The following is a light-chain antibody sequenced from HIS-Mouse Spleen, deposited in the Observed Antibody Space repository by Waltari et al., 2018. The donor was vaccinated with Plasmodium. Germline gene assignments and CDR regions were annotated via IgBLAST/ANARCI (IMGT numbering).Light chain of an antibody. CDR2: DVS. J-gene: IGLJ3*02. CDR3: SSYTSSSTYWV. V-gene: IGLV2-14*03. Sequence: QSALTQPASVSGSPGQSSTIPCTGTSSYVGGSHYVSWYQQHPGKAPKLMIYDVSNRPSGVSNRFSGSKSGNTASLTISGLQAEDEADYYCSSYTSSSTYWVFGGGTKLTVL. CDR1: SSYVGGSHY.